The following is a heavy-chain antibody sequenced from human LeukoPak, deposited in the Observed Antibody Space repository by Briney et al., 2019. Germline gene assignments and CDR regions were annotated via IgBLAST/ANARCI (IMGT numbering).Heavy chain of an antibody. J-gene: IGHJ6*02. CDR1: GFTFSNAW. D-gene: IGHD3-3*01. CDR3: TTDVSPGGWSGYPYYYYGMDV. Sequence: GGSLRLSCAASGFTFSNAWMSWVRQAPVKGLEWVGRIKSKTDGGTTDYAAPVKGRFTISRDDSKNTLYLQMNSLKTEDTAVYYCTTDVSPGGWSGYPYYYYGMDVWGQGTTVTVSS. V-gene: IGHV3-15*01. CDR2: IKSKTDGGTT.